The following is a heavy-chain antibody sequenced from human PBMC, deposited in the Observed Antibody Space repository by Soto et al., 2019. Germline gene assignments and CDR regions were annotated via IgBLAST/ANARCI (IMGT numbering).Heavy chain of an antibody. CDR1: GYTFTSYG. CDR2: ISAYNGNT. V-gene: IGHV1-18*04. J-gene: IGHJ4*02. CDR3: ARNGYYGPGSPADYFDY. D-gene: IGHD3-10*01. Sequence: ASVKVSCKASGYTFTSYGISWVRQAPGQGLEWMGWISAYNGNTNYAQKLQGRVTMTTDTSTSTAYMELRSLRSDDTAVYYCARNGYYGPGSPADYFDYWGQGILVTVSS.